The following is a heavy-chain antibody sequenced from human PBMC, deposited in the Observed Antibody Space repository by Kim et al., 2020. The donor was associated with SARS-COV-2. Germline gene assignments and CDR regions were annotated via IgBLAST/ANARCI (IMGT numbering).Heavy chain of an antibody. CDR1: GFTFTDYA. D-gene: IGHD3-9*01. V-gene: IGHV3-23*03. CDR3: ARWPGRNFDPNDRHLYFHY. Sequence: GGSLRLSCAASGFTFTDYAMNWVRQAPGKGLEWVSVVYGGGNKKFYVDSVKGRFTITRDNSQNTLSLEMKNLRAEDTAEYFCARWPGRNFDPNDRHLYFHYWGQGTLVTVSS. J-gene: IGHJ4*02. CDR2: VYGGGNKK.